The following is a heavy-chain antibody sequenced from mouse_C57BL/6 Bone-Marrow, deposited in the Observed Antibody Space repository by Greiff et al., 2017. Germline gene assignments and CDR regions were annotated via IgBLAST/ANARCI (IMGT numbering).Heavy chain of an antibody. CDR2: INPSNGGT. J-gene: IGHJ3*01. CDR1: GYTFTSYW. Sequence: VKLQQPGTELVKPGASVKLSCKASGYTFTSYWMHWVKQRPGQGLEWIGNINPSNGGTNYNEKFKSKATLTVAKSSSTAYMQLSSLTSEDSADYYGGRWGGNYGFAYWGQGTLVTVSA. D-gene: IGHD2-1*01. CDR3: GRWGGNYGFAY. V-gene: IGHV1-53*01.